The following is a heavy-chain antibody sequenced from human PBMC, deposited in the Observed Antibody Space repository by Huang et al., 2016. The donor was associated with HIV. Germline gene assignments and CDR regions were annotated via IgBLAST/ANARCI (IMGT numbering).Heavy chain of an antibody. CDR1: GYTLTELS. CDR3: ATVYRRFRNHDSGDYYFDY. V-gene: IGHV1-24*01. J-gene: IGHJ4*02. CDR2: FEPEDGET. D-gene: IGHD3-22*01. Sequence: QVQLVQSGAEVKKPGASVKVSCKVSGYTLTELSMHWVRQAPGKGLEWRGGFEPEDGETIDEKKFQGRVTMTEDTSTDTAYMELSSLRSEDTAVYYCATVYRRFRNHDSGDYYFDYWDQGTLVTVSS.